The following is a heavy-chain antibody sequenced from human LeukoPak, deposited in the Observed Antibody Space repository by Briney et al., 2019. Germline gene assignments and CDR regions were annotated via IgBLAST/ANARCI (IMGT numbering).Heavy chain of an antibody. Sequence: SETLSLTCTVSGGSISSSSYYWGWIRQPPGKGLEWIGSIYYSGSTYYNPSLKSRVTISVDTSKNQSSLKLSSVTAADTAVYYCASPQAYCSGGSCHNWLDPWGQGTLVTVSS. CDR3: ASPQAYCSGGSCHNWLDP. CDR1: GGSISSSSYY. J-gene: IGHJ5*02. CDR2: IYYSGST. V-gene: IGHV4-39*01. D-gene: IGHD2-15*01.